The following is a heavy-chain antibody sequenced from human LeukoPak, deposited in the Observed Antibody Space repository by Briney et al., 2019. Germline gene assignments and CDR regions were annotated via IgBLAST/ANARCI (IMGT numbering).Heavy chain of an antibody. CDR3: TTDPQQLAPEAEYFQH. J-gene: IGHJ1*01. D-gene: IGHD6-13*01. CDR2: IKSKTDGGTT. CDR1: GFTFSSYA. Sequence: GGSLRLSCAASGFTFSSYAMSWVRQAPGKGLEWVGRIKSKTDGGTTDYAAPVKGRFTISRDDSKNTLYLQMNSLKTEDTAVYYCTTDPQQLAPEAEYFQHWGQGTLVTVSS. V-gene: IGHV3-15*01.